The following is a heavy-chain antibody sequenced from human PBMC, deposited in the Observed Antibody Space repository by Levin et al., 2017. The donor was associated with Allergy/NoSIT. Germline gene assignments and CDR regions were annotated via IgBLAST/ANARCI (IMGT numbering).Heavy chain of an antibody. D-gene: IGHD1-26*01. V-gene: IGHV3-23*01. Sequence: GGSLRLSCAASGFTFGSYAMTWVRQAPGKGLEWVSAISGSGGNTYYADSVKGRFTISRDNSKNTLFLQMNSLRAEDTALYYCAKDAGGSYYKQYFDYWGQGTLVTVSS. CDR1: GFTFGSYA. CDR2: ISGSGGNT. CDR3: AKDAGGSYYKQYFDY. J-gene: IGHJ4*02.